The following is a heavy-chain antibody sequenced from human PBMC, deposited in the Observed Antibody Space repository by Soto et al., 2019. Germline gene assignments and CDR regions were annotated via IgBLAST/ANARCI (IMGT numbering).Heavy chain of an antibody. CDR2: IYSGGST. CDR1: GFTVSSNY. Sequence: EVQLVESGGGLVQPGGSLRLSCAASGFTVSSNYMSWVRQAPGKGLEWVSVIYSGGSTYYADSVKGRFTISRDNSKNTWYLKINSLRAEDRAVYYWARIVLPARNMDVGGKGTPATVSS. J-gene: IGHJ6*03. CDR3: ARIVLPARNMDV. V-gene: IGHV3-66*01. D-gene: IGHD2-2*01.